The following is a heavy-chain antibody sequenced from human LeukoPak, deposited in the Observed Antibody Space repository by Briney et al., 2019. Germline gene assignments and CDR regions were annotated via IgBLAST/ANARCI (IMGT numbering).Heavy chain of an antibody. J-gene: IGHJ4*02. D-gene: IGHD6-13*01. CDR3: ARRIAAAELFDY. CDR2: IFYGGST. V-gene: IGHV4-39*07. Sequence: KPSETLSLTCTVSGGSINSGTYYWVWIRQPPGKGLEWIGSIFYGGSTYYNPSLKSRGTMSIDTTENQLSLKLSSVTAADTAVYYCARRIAAAELFDYWGQGTLVTVSS. CDR1: GGSINSGTYY.